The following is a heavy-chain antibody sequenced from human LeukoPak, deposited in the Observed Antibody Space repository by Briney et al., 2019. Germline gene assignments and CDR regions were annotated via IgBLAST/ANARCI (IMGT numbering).Heavy chain of an antibody. V-gene: IGHV3-21*01. D-gene: IGHD6-6*01. Sequence: PGGSLRLSCATSGFTFSSYSMNWVRQAPGKGLEWVSSISSSSYIYYADSVKGRFTISRDNAKNSLYLQMNSLRAEDTAVYYCARDLDSSSSNDWFDPWGQGTLVTVSS. CDR1: GFTFSSYS. CDR2: ISSSSYI. J-gene: IGHJ5*02. CDR3: ARDLDSSSSNDWFDP.